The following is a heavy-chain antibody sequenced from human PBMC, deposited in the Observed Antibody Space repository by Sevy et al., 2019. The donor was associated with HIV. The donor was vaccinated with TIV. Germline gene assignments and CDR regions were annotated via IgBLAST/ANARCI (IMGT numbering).Heavy chain of an antibody. CDR1: GDTFTNNY. Sequence: ASVKVSCKASGDTFTNNYIHWVRQAPGQVLEWMGMVDPSAGNTTYAQKFQGGVTMTRDTSTSILYMDLSSLRSEDTAVYYCVRADPDQHFDSWGQGTLVTVSS. CDR2: VDPSAGNT. J-gene: IGHJ4*02. CDR3: VRADPDQHFDS. V-gene: IGHV1-46*01.